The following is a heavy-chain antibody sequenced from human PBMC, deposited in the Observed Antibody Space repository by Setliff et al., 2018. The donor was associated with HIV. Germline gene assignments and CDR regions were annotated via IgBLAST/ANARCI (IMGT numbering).Heavy chain of an antibody. CDR1: GITFSSYW. CDR3: AQITVMGY. V-gene: IGHV3-7*01. Sequence: HPGGSLRLSCVASGITFSSYWMSWVRQAPGKGLEWVANIKQDGSERSYVDSVKGRFTISRDNAKNSPYLQMNSLRAEDTAVYHCAQITVMGYWGQGTLVTVSS. J-gene: IGHJ4*02. D-gene: IGHD4-4*01. CDR2: IKQDGSER.